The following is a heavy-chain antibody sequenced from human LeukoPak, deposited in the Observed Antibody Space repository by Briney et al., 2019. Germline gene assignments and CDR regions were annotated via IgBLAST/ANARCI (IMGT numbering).Heavy chain of an antibody. J-gene: IGHJ6*03. CDR2: ISSSGSTI. D-gene: IGHD3-10*01. CDR3: ARNGLWFGELVYYYYYMDV. Sequence: PGGSLRLSCAASGFTFSDYYMSWIRQAPGKGLEWVSYISSSGSTIYYADSVKGRFTISRDNAKNSLYLQMNSLGAEDTAVYYCARNGLWFGELVYYYYYMDVWGKGTTVTVSS. CDR1: GFTFSDYY. V-gene: IGHV3-11*04.